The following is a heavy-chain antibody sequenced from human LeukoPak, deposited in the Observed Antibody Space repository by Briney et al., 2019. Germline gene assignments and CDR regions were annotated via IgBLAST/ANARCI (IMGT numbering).Heavy chain of an antibody. J-gene: IGHJ4*02. V-gene: IGHV4-4*07. Sequence: SETLSLTCTVSGASFSNSYWSWVRQPAGKGLEWIGRMYSSGSTNYNPSLTSRVAMSIDTSKNQFSLKLSSVTAADTAVYYCARGGNYGDYDGYFDYWGQGTLVTVSS. CDR3: ARGGNYGDYDGYFDY. D-gene: IGHD4-17*01. CDR1: GASFSNSY. CDR2: MYSSGST.